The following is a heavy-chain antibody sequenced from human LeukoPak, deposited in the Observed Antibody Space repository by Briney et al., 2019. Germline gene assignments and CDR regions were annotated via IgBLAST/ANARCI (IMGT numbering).Heavy chain of an antibody. J-gene: IGHJ4*02. CDR3: AREVYSSSFDY. CDR2: IRNDGSII. V-gene: IGHV3-30*02. CDR1: GFTFSSYG. Sequence: GGSLRLSCAASGFTFSSYGMHWIRQAPGKGLEWVAFIRNDGSIIYNADTVKGRFTISRDNSKNTLYLQMNSLRAEDTAVYYCAREVYSSSFDYWGQGTLVTVSS. D-gene: IGHD6-6*01.